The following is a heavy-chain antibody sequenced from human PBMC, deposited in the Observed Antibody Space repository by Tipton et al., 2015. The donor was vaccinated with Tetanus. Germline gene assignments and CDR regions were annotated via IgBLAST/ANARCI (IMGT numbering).Heavy chain of an antibody. CDR3: ARHAGYSGYQLFDY. V-gene: IGHV4-39*01. CDR2: IYYSGNT. CDR1: GGSISNTDYY. D-gene: IGHD5-12*01. Sequence: TLSLTCTVSGGSISNTDYYWGWIRQPPGKGLEWIGSIYYSGNTYYNPSIKSRVTISVDTSKNQFSLKLSSVTAADTAVYYCARHAGYSGYQLFDYWGQGTLVTVSS. J-gene: IGHJ4*02.